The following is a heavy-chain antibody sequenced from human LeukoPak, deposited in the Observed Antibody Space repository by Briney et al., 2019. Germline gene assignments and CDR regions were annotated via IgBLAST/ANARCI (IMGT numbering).Heavy chain of an antibody. CDR1: GGSISSGGYY. V-gene: IGHV4-31*03. CDR3: ARDNGSYNSLYNY. J-gene: IGHJ4*02. Sequence: PSETLSLTCTVSGGSISSGGYYWSWIRQHPGKGLEWIGYIYYSGSTYYNPSLKSRVTISVDTSKNQFSLKLSSVTAADTAVYYCARDNGSYNSLYNYWGQGTLVTVSS. D-gene: IGHD1-26*01. CDR2: IYYSGST.